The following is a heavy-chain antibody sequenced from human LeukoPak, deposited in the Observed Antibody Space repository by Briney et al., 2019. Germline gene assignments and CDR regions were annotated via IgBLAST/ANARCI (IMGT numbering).Heavy chain of an antibody. CDR2: ISAYNGNT. CDR3: ASSPEDCSSTSCPHYYYGMDV. D-gene: IGHD2-2*01. Sequence: ASVKVSCKASGYTFTSYGISWVRQAPGQGLEWMGWISAYNGNTNYAQKLQGRVTMTTDTSTSTAYMELRSLRSDDTAVYYCASSPEDCSSTSCPHYYYGMDVWGQGTTVTVSS. CDR1: GYTFTSYG. J-gene: IGHJ6*02. V-gene: IGHV1-18*01.